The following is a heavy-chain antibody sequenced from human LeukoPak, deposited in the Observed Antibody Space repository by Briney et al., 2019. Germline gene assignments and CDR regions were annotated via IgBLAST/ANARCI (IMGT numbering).Heavy chain of an antibody. D-gene: IGHD3-16*01. J-gene: IGHJ4*02. Sequence: GGSLRLSCAASGFTFSSYSMNWVRQAPGKGLEWVSSISSGSDYIYYADSVKGRFTISRDNAKNSLYLQMNSLRVEDTAIYYCARDPWGTHAYWGQGTLVTVSS. CDR3: ARDPWGTHAY. CDR2: ISSGSDYI. V-gene: IGHV3-21*01. CDR1: GFTFSSYS.